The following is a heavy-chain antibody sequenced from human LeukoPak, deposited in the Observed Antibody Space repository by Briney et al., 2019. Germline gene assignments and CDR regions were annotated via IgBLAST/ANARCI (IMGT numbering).Heavy chain of an antibody. J-gene: IGHJ6*02. CDR3: ARTWDIVVVVVDYGMDV. CDR2: IIPILGIA. D-gene: IGHD2-15*01. CDR1: GGTFSSYA. V-gene: IGHV1-69*04. Sequence: ASVKVSCKASGGTFSSYAISWVRQAPGQGLEWMGRIIPILGIANYAQKFQGRVTIIADKSTSTAYMELSSLRSEDTAVYYCARTWDIVVVVVDYGMDVWGQGTTVTVSS.